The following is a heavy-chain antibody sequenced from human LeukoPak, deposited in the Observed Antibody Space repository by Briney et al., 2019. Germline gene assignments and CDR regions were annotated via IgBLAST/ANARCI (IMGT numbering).Heavy chain of an antibody. D-gene: IGHD1-26*01. J-gene: IGHJ4*02. V-gene: IGHV3-30*18. CDR1: GFTFSGYG. CDR2: TSFDGSNQ. CDR3: AKPPEVGATVGYFDY. Sequence: PGGSLRLSCAASGFTFSGYGMHWVRQAPGKGLEWVALTSFDGSNQYYADSVKGRFTISRDNSKNTLYLQMSSLRPDDTAVYYCAKPPEVGATVGYFDYWGEGTLVTVSS.